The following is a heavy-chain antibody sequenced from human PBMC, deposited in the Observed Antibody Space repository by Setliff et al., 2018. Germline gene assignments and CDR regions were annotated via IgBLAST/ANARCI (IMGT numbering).Heavy chain of an antibody. CDR2: INKDGDGT. Sequence: GGSLRLSCEASGFSFNNYWMYWVRQVPGKGLVWVSGINKDGDGTRYVDSVKGRFTISRDNTENSLYLQMNSLRAEDTAVYYCARVDYDYVNLDYWGQGTLVTVSS. J-gene: IGHJ4*02. V-gene: IGHV3-74*01. D-gene: IGHD5-12*01. CDR3: ARVDYDYVNLDY. CDR1: GFSFNNYW.